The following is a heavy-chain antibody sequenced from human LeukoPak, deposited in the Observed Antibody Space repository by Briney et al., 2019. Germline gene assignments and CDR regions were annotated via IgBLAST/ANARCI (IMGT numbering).Heavy chain of an antibody. Sequence: ASVKVSCKVSGYTLTELSMHWVRQAPGKGLEWMGGFDPEDGETIYAQKFQGRVTMTRDTSISTAYMELSRLRSDDTAVYYCARFGDAYYYDSSEALRVDYWGQGTLVTVSS. CDR2: FDPEDGET. J-gene: IGHJ4*02. D-gene: IGHD3-22*01. CDR1: GYTLTELS. V-gene: IGHV1-24*01. CDR3: ARFGDAYYYDSSEALRVDY.